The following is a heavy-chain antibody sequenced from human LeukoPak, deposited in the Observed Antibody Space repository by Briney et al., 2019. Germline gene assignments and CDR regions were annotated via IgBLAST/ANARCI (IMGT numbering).Heavy chain of an antibody. D-gene: IGHD3-3*01. V-gene: IGHV4-4*07. CDR1: GGSISSYY. CDR2: IFTSGST. CDR3: ASGGYDFWSGYYIANDY. Sequence: SETLSLTCTVSGGSISSYYWNWIRQPARKGLEWIGRIFTSGSTNYNPSLKSRVTMSVDTSKNRFSLKLSSVTAADTAVYYCASGGYDFWSGYYIANDYWGQGTLVTVSS. J-gene: IGHJ4*02.